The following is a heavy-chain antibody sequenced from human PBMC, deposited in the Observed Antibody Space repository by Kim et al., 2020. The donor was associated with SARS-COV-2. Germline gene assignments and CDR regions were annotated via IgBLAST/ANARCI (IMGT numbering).Heavy chain of an antibody. D-gene: IGHD3-22*01. CDR1: GFTFSSYG. J-gene: IGHJ4*02. CDR2: ISYDGSNK. CDR3: AKDGSSGYSSSSDY. Sequence: GGSLRLSCAASGFTFSSYGMHWVRQAPGKGLEWVAVISYDGSNKYYADSVKGRFTISRDNSKNTLYLQMNSLRAEDTAVYYCAKDGSSGYSSSSDYWGQGTLVTVSS. V-gene: IGHV3-30*18.